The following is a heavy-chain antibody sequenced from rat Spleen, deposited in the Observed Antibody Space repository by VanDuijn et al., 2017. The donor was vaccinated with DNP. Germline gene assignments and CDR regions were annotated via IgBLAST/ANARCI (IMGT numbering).Heavy chain of an antibody. CDR2: IISDGSST. J-gene: IGHJ3*01. D-gene: IGHD1-7*01. Sequence: EVQLVEYGGGLVQPGNSLKLSCAASGFTFSDYAMSWVRQSPKKGLEWVATIISDGSSTYYRDSVRGRFTISRDYARSTLYLQMDSLSSEDTATYYCATSSYFGYDYGFAYWGQGTLVTVSS. CDR3: ATSSYFGYDYGFAY. CDR1: GFTFSDYA. V-gene: IGHV5S10*01.